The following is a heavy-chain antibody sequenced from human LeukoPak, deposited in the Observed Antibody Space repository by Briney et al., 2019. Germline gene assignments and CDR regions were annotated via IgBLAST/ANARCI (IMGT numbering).Heavy chain of an antibody. V-gene: IGHV3-74*01. J-gene: IGHJ4*01. D-gene: IGHD3-22*01. CDR2: INSDGSNI. Sequence: PGGSLRLSCAASGFTFSSYWMHWVRQAPGKGLVWVSRINSDGSNIAYADSVKGRFTISRDNAKNTLYLQMNSLRAEDTAVYYCARDLELVYYNSTAYDYWGHGTLVTVSS. CDR3: ARDLELVYYNSTAYDY. CDR1: GFTFSSYW.